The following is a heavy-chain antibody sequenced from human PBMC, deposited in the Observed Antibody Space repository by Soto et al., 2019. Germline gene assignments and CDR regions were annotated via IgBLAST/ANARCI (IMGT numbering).Heavy chain of an antibody. V-gene: IGHV3-30*18. D-gene: IGHD6-19*01. CDR1: GFTFSSYG. Sequence: QVQLVESGGGVVQPGRSLRLSCAASGFTFSSYGMHWVRQAPGKGLEWVAVISYDGSNKYYADSVKGRFTISRDNSKNTLYVQMSSLRAEDTAVYYCANDMQQWLVPDHWGQGTLVTVSS. CDR3: ANDMQQWLVPDH. J-gene: IGHJ4*02. CDR2: ISYDGSNK.